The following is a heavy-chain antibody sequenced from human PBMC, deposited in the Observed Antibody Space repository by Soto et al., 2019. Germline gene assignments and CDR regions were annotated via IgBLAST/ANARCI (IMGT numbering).Heavy chain of an antibody. Sequence: PGGSLRLSCVASGFTFSDHYIDWVRQAPGKGLEWVGRTRNKANSYTTEYAASVKGRFTISRDDSKNSLYLQMNSLKTEDTAVYYCARELMTTVTFFDYWGQGTLVTVSS. CDR3: ARELMTTVTFFDY. CDR2: TRNKANSYTT. D-gene: IGHD4-17*01. V-gene: IGHV3-72*01. CDR1: GFTFSDHY. J-gene: IGHJ4*02.